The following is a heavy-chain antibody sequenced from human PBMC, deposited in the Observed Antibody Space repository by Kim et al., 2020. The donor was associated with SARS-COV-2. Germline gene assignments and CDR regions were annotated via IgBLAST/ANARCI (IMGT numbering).Heavy chain of an antibody. Sequence: SETLSLTCSVSGGSISSSGYYWGWIRQPPGKGLEWIGSIYHYSGSTYYNPSLKIRVTIFVDTSKNQFSLQLSSVTAADTAVYYCASRYYGLGSYLFPASIDYWGQGTLVTVSS. D-gene: IGHD3-10*01. J-gene: IGHJ4*02. CDR1: GGSISSSGYY. CDR2: IYHYSGST. V-gene: IGHV4-39*01. CDR3: ASRYYGLGSYLFPASIDY.